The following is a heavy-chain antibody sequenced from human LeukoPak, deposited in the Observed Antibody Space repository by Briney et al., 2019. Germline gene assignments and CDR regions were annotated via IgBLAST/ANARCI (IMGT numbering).Heavy chain of an antibody. CDR1: GGSINSGRYY. Sequence: SQTLSLTCTVSGGSINSGRYYWSWIRQPAGKGLEWIGRIYTSGSTNYNPSLKSRVTISVDTSKNQFSLKLSSVTAADTAVYYCARTPGIAVAGTFDYWGQGTLVTVSS. V-gene: IGHV4-61*02. CDR2: IYTSGST. D-gene: IGHD6-19*01. J-gene: IGHJ4*02. CDR3: ARTPGIAVAGTFDY.